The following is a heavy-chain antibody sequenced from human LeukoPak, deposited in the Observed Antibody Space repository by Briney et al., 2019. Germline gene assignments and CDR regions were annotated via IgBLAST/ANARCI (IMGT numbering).Heavy chain of an antibody. CDR1: GFTFSSYA. V-gene: IGHV3-23*01. Sequence: GSLRLSCVASGFTFSSYAMNWVRQAPGKGLEWVSGISPGGASTYYADSVRGRFTIPRDNSKSTLYLQMNSLKADDTAVYYCAKAGAMNSRGTFYFDDWGQGTLVPVSS. CDR3: AKAGAMNSRGTFYFDD. D-gene: IGHD2-2*01. CDR2: ISPGGAST. J-gene: IGHJ4*02.